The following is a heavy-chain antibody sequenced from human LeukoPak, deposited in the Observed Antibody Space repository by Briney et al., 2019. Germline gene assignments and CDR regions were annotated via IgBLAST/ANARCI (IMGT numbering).Heavy chain of an antibody. CDR3: ARGGDKIAVAGTVPVLYDAFDI. V-gene: IGHV4-34*01. Sequence: SETLSLTCAVYGGSFSGYYWSWIRQPPGKGLEWIGEINHSGSTNYNPSLKSRVTISVDTSKNQFSLKLSSVTAADTAVYYCARGGDKIAVAGTVPVLYDAFDIWGQGTMVTVSS. CDR1: GGSFSGYY. J-gene: IGHJ3*02. CDR2: INHSGST. D-gene: IGHD6-19*01.